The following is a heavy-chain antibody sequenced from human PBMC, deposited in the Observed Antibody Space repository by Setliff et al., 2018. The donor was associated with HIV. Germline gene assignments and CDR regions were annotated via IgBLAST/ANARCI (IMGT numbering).Heavy chain of an antibody. CDR2: IYISGST. CDR3: ARRSIVGSTRGYYYYALDV. V-gene: IGHV4-4*09. J-gene: IGHJ6*02. D-gene: IGHD1-26*01. CDR1: GDSINKYY. Sequence: LSLTCTVSGDSINKYYWSWIRQPPGKGLGWIGYIYISGSTMYNPSLKTRVTMSLDTSKNQVSLKLTSATAADTAVYYCARRSIVGSTRGYYYYALDVWGQGTTVTVSS.